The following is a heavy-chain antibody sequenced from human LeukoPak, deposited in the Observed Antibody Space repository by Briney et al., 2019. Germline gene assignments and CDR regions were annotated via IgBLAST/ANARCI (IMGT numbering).Heavy chain of an antibody. J-gene: IGHJ6*02. V-gene: IGHV1-8*01. Sequence: ASVKVSCKASGYTFTSYDINWVRQATGQGLEWMGWMNPNSGNTGYAQKFQGRVTMTRNTPISTAHMELSSLRSEDTAVYYCARDASPLLTALYYYYYYGMDVWGQGTTVTVSS. CDR3: ARDASPLLTALYYYYYYGMDV. D-gene: IGHD2-21*02. CDR1: GYTFTSYD. CDR2: MNPNSGNT.